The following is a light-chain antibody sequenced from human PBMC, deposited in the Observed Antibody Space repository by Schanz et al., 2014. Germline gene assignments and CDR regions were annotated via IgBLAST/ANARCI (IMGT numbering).Light chain of an antibody. CDR2: GAS. J-gene: IGKJ4*01. CDR3: QQFGGSPLT. V-gene: IGKV3-20*01. CDR1: QSVSSID. Sequence: EIVLTQSPGALSLSPGDRATLSCRASQSVSSIDLAWYQQKPGQAPRLLIYGASTRATGFPARFSGSGAGTEFTLTISSLQSEDFAVYYCQQFGGSPLTFGAGTKVDIK.